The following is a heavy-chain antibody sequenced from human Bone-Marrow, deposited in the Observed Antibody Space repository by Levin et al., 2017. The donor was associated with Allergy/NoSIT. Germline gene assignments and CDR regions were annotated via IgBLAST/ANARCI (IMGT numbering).Heavy chain of an antibody. CDR2: IGTAADS. J-gene: IGHJ4*02. Sequence: QPGGSLRLSCAASGFTFSSYDMHWVRQATGRGLEWVSAIGTAADSYYSGSVKGRFTVSRDNAKNSFYLQMNSLRAGATAVYYCARVALPRYCTSTSCSDSGYYFDYWGQGTLVTVSS. CDR3: ARVALPRYCTSTSCSDSGYYFDY. V-gene: IGHV3-13*04. CDR1: GFTFSSYD. D-gene: IGHD2-2*01.